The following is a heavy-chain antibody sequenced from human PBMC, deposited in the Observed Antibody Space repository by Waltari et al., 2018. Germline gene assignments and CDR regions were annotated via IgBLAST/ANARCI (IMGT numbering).Heavy chain of an antibody. D-gene: IGHD5-12*01. Sequence: QVQLVQSGAEVKKPGASVKVSCKASGYTFTGYYMHWVRQAPGQGLEWMGRINPNSGGTNYAQKFQGRVTMTRDTSISTAYMELSGLRYDDTAVYYCATDRGGYPGMDVWGQGTTVTVSS. J-gene: IGHJ6*02. CDR2: INPNSGGT. V-gene: IGHV1-2*06. CDR3: ATDRGGYPGMDV. CDR1: GYTFTGYY.